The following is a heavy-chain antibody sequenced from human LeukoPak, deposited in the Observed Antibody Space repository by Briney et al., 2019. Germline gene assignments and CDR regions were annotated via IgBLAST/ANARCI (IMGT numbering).Heavy chain of an antibody. V-gene: IGHV3-30-3*01. CDR2: ISYDGSNK. Sequence: PGGSLRLSCAASGFTFSSYAMHWVRQAPGKGLEWVVVISYDGSNKYYADSVKGRFTISRDNSKNTLYLQMNSLRAEDTAVYYCARDCIDYGTTVTTFCFDYWGQGTLVTVSS. D-gene: IGHD4-11*01. J-gene: IGHJ4*02. CDR1: GFTFSSYA. CDR3: ARDCIDYGTTVTTFCFDY.